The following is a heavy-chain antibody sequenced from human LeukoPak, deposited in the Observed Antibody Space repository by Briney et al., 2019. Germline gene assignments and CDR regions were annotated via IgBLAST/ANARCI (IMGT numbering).Heavy chain of an antibody. CDR3: AREAGQWLAEYYFDY. J-gene: IGHJ4*02. CDR2: ISSSSSYI. CDR1: GFTFSSYS. Sequence: PGGSLRLSCAASGFTFSSYSMNWVRQAPGKGLEWVSSISSSSSYIYYADSVKGRFTISRDNAKNSLYLQMNSLRAEDTAVYYCAREAGQWLAEYYFDYWGQGTLVTVSS. V-gene: IGHV3-21*01. D-gene: IGHD6-19*01.